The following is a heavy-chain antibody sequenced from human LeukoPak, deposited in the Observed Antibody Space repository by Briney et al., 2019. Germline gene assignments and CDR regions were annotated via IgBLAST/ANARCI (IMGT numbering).Heavy chain of an antibody. D-gene: IGHD6-13*01. CDR3: ARDAAAGT. Sequence: SVTVSCKASGGTFSSYAISWVRQAPGQGLEWMGRIIPILCIANYAQKFQGRVTITADKSTSTAYMELSSLRSDDMAVYYCARDAAAGTWGQGTLVTVSS. CDR1: GGTFSSYA. CDR2: IIPILCIA. V-gene: IGHV1-69*04. J-gene: IGHJ5*02.